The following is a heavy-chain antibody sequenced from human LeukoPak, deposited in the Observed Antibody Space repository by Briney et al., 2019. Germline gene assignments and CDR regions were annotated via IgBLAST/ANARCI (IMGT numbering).Heavy chain of an antibody. CDR1: GGSFSNYY. D-gene: IGHD1-26*01. Sequence: PSETLSLTCAVYGGSFSNYYWSWIRQPPGKGLEWIGEINHSGSTNYNPSLKSRVTISVDRSKNQFSLKLSSVTAADTAVYYCARATMGATSFGIDPWGQGTLVTVSS. CDR3: ARATMGATSFGIDP. V-gene: IGHV4-34*01. CDR2: INHSGST. J-gene: IGHJ5*02.